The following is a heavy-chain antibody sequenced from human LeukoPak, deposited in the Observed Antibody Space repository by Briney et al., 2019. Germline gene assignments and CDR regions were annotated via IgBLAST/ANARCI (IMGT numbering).Heavy chain of an antibody. CDR3: ATTKPPFYAYDY. D-gene: IGHD5/OR15-5a*01. CDR1: GYTLTELS. V-gene: IGHV1-24*01. CDR2: FDPEDGET. Sequence: ASVKVSCKVSGYTLTELSMHWVRQAPGKGLEWMGGFDPEDGETIYAQKFQGRVTMTEDTSTDTSYMELSSLRSEDTAVYYCATTKPPFYAYDYWGQGTLVTVSS. J-gene: IGHJ4*02.